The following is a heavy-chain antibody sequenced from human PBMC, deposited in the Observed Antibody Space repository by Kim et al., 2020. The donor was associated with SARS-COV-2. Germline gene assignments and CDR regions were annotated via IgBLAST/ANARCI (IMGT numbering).Heavy chain of an antibody. CDR1: GGSISSSSYY. V-gene: IGHV4-39*07. CDR3: ARVGGILKGFDP. D-gene: IGHD1-20*01. J-gene: IGHJ5*02. Sequence: SETLSLTCTVSGGSISSSSYYWGWIRQPPGKGLEWIGSIYYSGSTYYNPSLKSRVTISVDTSKNQFSLKLSSVTAADTAVYYCARVGGILKGFDPWGQGTLVTVSS. CDR2: IYYSGST.